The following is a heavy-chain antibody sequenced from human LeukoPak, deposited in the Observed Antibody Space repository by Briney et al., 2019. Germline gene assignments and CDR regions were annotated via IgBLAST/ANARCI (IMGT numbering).Heavy chain of an antibody. J-gene: IGHJ4*02. CDR2: ISGSGGST. V-gene: IGHV3-23*01. CDR1: GFTFSSYA. Sequence: GGSLRLSCTASGFTFSSYAMSWVRQAPGKGLERVSAISGSGGSTYYADSVKGRFTISRDNSKNTLYLQMNSLRAEDTAVYYCAKDGISGPAAIPSFYFDYWGQGTLVTVSS. D-gene: IGHD2-2*01. CDR3: AKDGISGPAAIPSFYFDY.